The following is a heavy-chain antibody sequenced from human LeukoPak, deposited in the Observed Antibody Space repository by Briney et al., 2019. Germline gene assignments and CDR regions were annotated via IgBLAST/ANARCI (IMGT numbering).Heavy chain of an antibody. CDR1: GFTFSRYS. Sequence: PGGSLRLSCEASGFTFSRYSMNWVRQAPGKGLEWVTHITGSSSSVYYADSVKGRFTISRDNAKNSLHLQMNSLRAEDTAVYYCARFADYYYMDVWGKGTTVTVSS. CDR2: ITGSSSSV. J-gene: IGHJ6*03. CDR3: ARFADYYYMDV. V-gene: IGHV3-48*01.